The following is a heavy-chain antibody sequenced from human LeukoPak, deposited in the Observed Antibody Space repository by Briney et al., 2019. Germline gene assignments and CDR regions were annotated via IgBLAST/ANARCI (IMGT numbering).Heavy chain of an antibody. J-gene: IGHJ3*02. V-gene: IGHV1-46*01. CDR2: INPRGGST. CDR1: GYTFTSCN. CDR3: AALIVVVTAMDAFDI. D-gene: IGHD2-21*02. Sequence: ASVKVSCKASGYTFTSCNMQWVRQAPGQGLEWMGVINPRGGSTTYAQKFQGRVTMTRDTSTSTVYMELSSLRSEDTAVYYCAALIVVVTAMDAFDIWGQGTMVTVSS.